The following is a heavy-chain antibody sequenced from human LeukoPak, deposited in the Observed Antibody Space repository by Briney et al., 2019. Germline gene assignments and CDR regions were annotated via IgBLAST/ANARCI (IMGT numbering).Heavy chain of an antibody. Sequence: SETLSLTCTVSGGSISSYYWSWIRQPAGKGLEWTGRIYTSGITDYNLSLKSRVTMSLDTSKNQFSLKLSSVTAADTAVYYCARHEYSSGWYRYFDYWGQGTLVTVSS. CDR1: GGSISSYY. V-gene: IGHV4-4*07. CDR2: IYTSGIT. J-gene: IGHJ4*02. D-gene: IGHD6-19*01. CDR3: ARHEYSSGWYRYFDY.